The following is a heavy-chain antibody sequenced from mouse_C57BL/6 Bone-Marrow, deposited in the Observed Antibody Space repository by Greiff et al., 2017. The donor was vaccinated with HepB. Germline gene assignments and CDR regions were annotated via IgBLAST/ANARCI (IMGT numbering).Heavy chain of an antibody. Sequence: EVMLVESGGDLVKPGGSLKLSCAASGFTFSSYGMSWVRQTPDKRLEWVATISSGGSYTYYPDSVKGRFTISRDNAKNTLYLQMSSLKSEDTAMYYCARHGSSYGYLDYWGQGTTLTVSS. CDR2: ISSGGSYT. J-gene: IGHJ2*01. V-gene: IGHV5-6*01. CDR1: GFTFSSYG. D-gene: IGHD1-1*01. CDR3: ARHGSSYGYLDY.